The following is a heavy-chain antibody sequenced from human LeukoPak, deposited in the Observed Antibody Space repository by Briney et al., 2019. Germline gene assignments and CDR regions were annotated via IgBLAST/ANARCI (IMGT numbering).Heavy chain of an antibody. Sequence: SETLFLTCTVSGGSISSGDYYWSWIRQPPGKGLEWIGYIYYSGSTYYNPSLKSRVTISVDTSKNQFSLKLSSVTAADTAVYYCARGLLWFGELLDTFDYWGQGTLVTVSS. V-gene: IGHV4-30-4*01. CDR1: GGSISSGDYY. CDR2: IYYSGST. CDR3: ARGLLWFGELLDTFDY. J-gene: IGHJ4*02. D-gene: IGHD3-10*01.